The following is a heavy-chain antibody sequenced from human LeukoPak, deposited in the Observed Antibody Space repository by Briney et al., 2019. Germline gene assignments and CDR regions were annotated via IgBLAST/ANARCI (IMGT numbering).Heavy chain of an antibody. CDR2: FNPNSGGT. J-gene: IGHJ4*02. CDR1: GYTFTGYY. Sequence: ASVKVSXKASGYTFTGYYMHWVRQAPGQGLEWMGRFNPNSGGTRYAQKFQGRVTMTRDTSISTAYTELSRLRSDDTAVYYCAREYSSGWYGDYWGQGTLVTVSS. V-gene: IGHV1-2*06. D-gene: IGHD6-19*01. CDR3: AREYSSGWYGDY.